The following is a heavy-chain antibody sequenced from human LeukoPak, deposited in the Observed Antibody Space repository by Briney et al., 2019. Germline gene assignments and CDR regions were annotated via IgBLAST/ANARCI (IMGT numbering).Heavy chain of an antibody. Sequence: HSGGSLRLSCAASGFTFSNYWMSWVRQAPGKGLEWVANMKQDGSEENYVDSVKGRFTISRDNAKNSLYLQMNSLRPDDTAIYHCARVPIIDDRSGYRPPDYWGQGTLVTVSS. V-gene: IGHV3-7*01. CDR3: ARVPIIDDRSGYRPPDY. D-gene: IGHD3-22*01. CDR1: GFTFSNYW. J-gene: IGHJ4*02. CDR2: MKQDGSEE.